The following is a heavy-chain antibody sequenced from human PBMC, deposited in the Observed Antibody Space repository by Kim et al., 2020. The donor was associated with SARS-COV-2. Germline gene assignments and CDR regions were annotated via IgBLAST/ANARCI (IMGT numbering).Heavy chain of an antibody. CDR3: TREDF. CDR2: IHPNSGDT. V-gene: IGHV1-2*02. J-gene: IGHJ4*02. CDR1: GYPFTGYY. Sequence: GESLKISCKVSGYPFTGYYLHWMRQAPGQGLEWMGWIHPNSGDTTSAQKFQGRVAMTRDTSISTAYMELSRLTSDDTAVYYCTREDFWGQGTLVTVAS.